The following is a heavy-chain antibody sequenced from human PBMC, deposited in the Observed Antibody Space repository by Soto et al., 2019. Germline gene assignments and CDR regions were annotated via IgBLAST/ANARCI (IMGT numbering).Heavy chain of an antibody. J-gene: IGHJ4*02. CDR2: ISGSGGST. D-gene: IGHD6-13*01. CDR3: AKVLSIAAAGTAQYYFDY. CDR1: GFTFSSYA. Sequence: GGSLRLSCAASGFTFSSYAMSWVRQAPGKGLEWVSAISGSGGSTYYADSVKGRFTISRDNSKNTRYLQMNSLRAEDRDVYNCAKVLSIAAAGTAQYYFDYWGQGTLVTVSS. V-gene: IGHV3-23*01.